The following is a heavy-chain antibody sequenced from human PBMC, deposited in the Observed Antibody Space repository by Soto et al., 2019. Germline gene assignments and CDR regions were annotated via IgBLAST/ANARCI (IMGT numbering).Heavy chain of an antibody. V-gene: IGHV4-34*01. J-gene: IGHJ4*02. CDR1: GGSLSGYY. Sequence: QVQLQQWGAGLLKPSETLSLNCAVTGGSLSGYYWSWIRQPPGKGLEWIGEVKDGGHTNYSPSLRGRVTISQTASHNQSARSLDSVSAADAGVYCCAGGLEGVAPTHWGQGSLFTVSS. D-gene: IGHD4-17*01. CDR2: VKDGGHT. CDR3: AGGLEGVAPTH.